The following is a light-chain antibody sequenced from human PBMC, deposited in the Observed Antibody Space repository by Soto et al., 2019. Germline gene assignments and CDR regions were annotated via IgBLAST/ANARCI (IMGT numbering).Light chain of an antibody. V-gene: IGLV2-14*01. CDR2: DVS. J-gene: IGLJ1*01. CDR3: SSYTSSSTLLYV. CDR1: SSDVGGYNY. Sequence: QSALTQPASASGSPGQSITISCTGTSSDVGGYNYVSWYQQHPGKAPKRMIYDVSNRPSGVSNRFSGSKSGNTASLTISGLQAEDEADYYCSSYTSSSTLLYVFGPGTKVTVL.